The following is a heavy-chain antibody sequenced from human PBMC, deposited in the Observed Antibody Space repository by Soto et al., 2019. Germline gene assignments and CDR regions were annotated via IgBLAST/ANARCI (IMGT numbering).Heavy chain of an antibody. CDR2: ISAYNGNT. V-gene: IGHV1-18*01. D-gene: IGHD3-16*01. J-gene: IGHJ6*02. Sequence: ASVKVSCKASGYTFTSYGISWVRQAPGQGLEWMGWISAYNGNTNYAQKLQGRVTMTTDTSTSTAYMELRSLRSDDTAVYYCARDLAGGEQFAHYYYYGMDFWGQGTTVTVSS. CDR3: ARDLAGGEQFAHYYYYGMDF. CDR1: GYTFTSYG.